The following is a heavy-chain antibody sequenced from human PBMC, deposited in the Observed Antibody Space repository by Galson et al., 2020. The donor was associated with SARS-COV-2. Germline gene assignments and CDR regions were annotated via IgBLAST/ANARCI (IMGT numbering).Heavy chain of an antibody. CDR3: AKGEDIVVVPAALMYYYGMDV. J-gene: IGHJ6*02. CDR2: ISYDGSNK. Sequence: QLGESLKISCAASGFTFSSYGMHWVRQAPGKGLEWVAVISYDGSNKYYADSVKGRFTISRDNSKNTLYLQMNSLRAEDTAVYYCAKGEDIVVVPAALMYYYGMDVWGQGTTVTVSS. D-gene: IGHD2-2*01. V-gene: IGHV3-30*18. CDR1: GFTFSSYG.